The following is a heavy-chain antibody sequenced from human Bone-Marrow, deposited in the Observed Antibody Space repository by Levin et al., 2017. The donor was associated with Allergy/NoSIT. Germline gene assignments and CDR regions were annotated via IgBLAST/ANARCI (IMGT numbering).Heavy chain of an antibody. Sequence: GGSLRLSFVASGFTFSDYWMTWVRQPLGKGLEWVANIKQDGGEKHYAESVKGRFTISRDNAKNSLFLQMNYLGTDDTAVYFCARDTTVGGEAWGQGTLVTVSS. V-gene: IGHV3-7*03. D-gene: IGHD6-19*01. J-gene: IGHJ5*02. CDR3: ARDTTVGGEA. CDR2: IKQDGGEK. CDR1: GFTFSDYW.